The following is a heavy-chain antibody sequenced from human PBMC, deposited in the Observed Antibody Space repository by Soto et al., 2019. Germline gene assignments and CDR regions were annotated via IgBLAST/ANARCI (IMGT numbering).Heavy chain of an antibody. J-gene: IGHJ4*02. D-gene: IGHD3-10*01. CDR3: ARGAHYYGSGNYFDY. V-gene: IGHV4-4*02. CDR2: IYHSGST. CDR1: GGSISSSNW. Sequence: SETLSLTCAVSGGSISSSNWWSWVRQPPGKGLEWIGEIYHSGSTNYNPSLKSRVTISVDKSKNQFSLKLSSVTAADTAVYYCARGAHYYGSGNYFDYWGQGTLVTVSS.